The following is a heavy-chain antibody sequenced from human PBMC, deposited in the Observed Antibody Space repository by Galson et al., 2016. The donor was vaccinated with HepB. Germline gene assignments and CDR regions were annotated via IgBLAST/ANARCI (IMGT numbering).Heavy chain of an antibody. CDR1: GYSFTGFW. CDR3: ARRTVGYYKGASDY. D-gene: IGHD1-26*01. CDR2: IYPGDSET. J-gene: IGHJ4*02. Sequence: QSGAEVKKPGESLKIFCKGSGYSFTGFWIGWVRQKPGKGLEWMGIIYPGDSETRYSPSFQGQVTMSVDKSINTAYLQWSSLKASDTAIYYCARRTVGYYKGASDYWGQGTLVTVS. V-gene: IGHV5-51*03.